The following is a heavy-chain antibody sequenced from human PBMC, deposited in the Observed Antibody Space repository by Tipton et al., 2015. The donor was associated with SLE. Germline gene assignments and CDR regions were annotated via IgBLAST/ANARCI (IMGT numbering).Heavy chain of an antibody. V-gene: IGHV4-34*01. CDR1: GGSFSGYY. J-gene: IGHJ5*02. CDR2: INHSGST. D-gene: IGHD6-19*01. CDR3: ARGEWLVREGFDP. Sequence: TLSLTCAVYGGSFSGYYWSLIRQPPGKGLEWIGDINHSGSTNFNPSLKSRVTISVDTSKNQFSLKLSSVTAADTAVYYCARGEWLVREGFDPWGQGTLVTVSS.